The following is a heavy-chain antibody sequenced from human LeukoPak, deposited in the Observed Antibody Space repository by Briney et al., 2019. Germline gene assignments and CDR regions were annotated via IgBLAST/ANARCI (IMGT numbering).Heavy chain of an antibody. CDR3: ASLSITMVRGVHDY. D-gene: IGHD3-10*01. CDR1: GFTFSTYS. V-gene: IGHV3-21*01. Sequence: GGSLRLSCAASGFTFSTYSMNWVRQAPGKGLEWVSSISSSGSYIYYADSVKGRFTISRDNAKNSLYLQMNSLGAEDTAVYYCASLSITMVRGVHDYWGQGTLVTVSS. J-gene: IGHJ4*02. CDR2: ISSSGSYI.